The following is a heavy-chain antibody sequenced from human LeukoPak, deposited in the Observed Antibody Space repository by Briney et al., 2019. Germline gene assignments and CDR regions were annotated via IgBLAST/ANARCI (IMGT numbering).Heavy chain of an antibody. CDR3: ARVLGDYYDSSGYRSAFDI. J-gene: IGHJ3*02. V-gene: IGHV1-18*01. D-gene: IGHD3-22*01. CDR2: ISAYNGNT. CDR1: GYTFTSYG. Sequence: ASVKVSCKASGYTFTSYGISWVRQAPGQGLEWMGWISAYNGNTNYAQKLQGRVTMTTDTSTSTAYMELRSLRSDDTAVYYCARVLGDYYDSSGYRSAFDIWGQGTMVTVSS.